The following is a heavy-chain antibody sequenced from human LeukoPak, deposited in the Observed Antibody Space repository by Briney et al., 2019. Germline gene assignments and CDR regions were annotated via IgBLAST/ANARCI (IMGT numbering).Heavy chain of an antibody. Sequence: PSETLSLTYTVSGDSISSRSYYWGWIRQPPGKGLEWIGYIYYSGSTNYNPSLKSRVTISVDTSKNQFSLKLSSVTAADTAVYYCARARGGYSGYARVWYFDYWGQGTLVTVSS. CDR3: ARARGGYSGYARVWYFDY. V-gene: IGHV4-61*05. CDR2: IYYSGST. J-gene: IGHJ4*02. D-gene: IGHD5-12*01. CDR1: GDSISSRSYY.